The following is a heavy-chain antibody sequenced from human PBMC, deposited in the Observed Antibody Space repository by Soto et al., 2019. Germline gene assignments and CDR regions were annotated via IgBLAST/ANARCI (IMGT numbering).Heavy chain of an antibody. Sequence: GASVKVSCKASGYTFTDCFIHWVRQAPGQGFEWMGWINPKSRGTTYAQKFQGRVTMTRDTSNTTAYMELRGLRSDDTAIYYCARVTLRAGNWFDPWGQGTLVTVSS. CDR3: ARVTLRAGNWFDP. CDR2: INPKSRGT. CDR1: GYTFTDCF. J-gene: IGHJ5*02. V-gene: IGHV1-2*02.